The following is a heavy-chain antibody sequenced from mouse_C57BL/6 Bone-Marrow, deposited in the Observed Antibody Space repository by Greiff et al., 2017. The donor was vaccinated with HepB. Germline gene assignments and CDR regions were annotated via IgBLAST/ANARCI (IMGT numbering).Heavy chain of an antibody. CDR1: GFTFSDYG. D-gene: IGHD1-1*01. J-gene: IGHJ3*01. CDR2: ISSGSSTI. CDR3: ARPDYYGSSYPAWFAY. V-gene: IGHV5-17*01. Sequence: DVMLVESGGGLVKPGGSLKLSCAASGFTFSDYGMHWVRQAPEKGLEWVAYISSGSSTIYYADTVKGRFTISRDNAKNTLFLQMTSLRSEDTAMYYCARPDYYGSSYPAWFAYWGQGTLVTVSA.